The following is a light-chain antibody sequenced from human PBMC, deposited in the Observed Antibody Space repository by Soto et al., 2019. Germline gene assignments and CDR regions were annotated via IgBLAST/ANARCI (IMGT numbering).Light chain of an antibody. Sequence: QSALTQPASVSGSPGQSITISCTGTSSDVGGYNYVSWYQQHPGKAPKLMIYEVSNRPSGVSNRFSGSKSGNTASLTISGLQAEDEDDYYCSSYTRSSTRGYVFGTGTKLTVL. CDR3: SSYTRSSTRGYV. J-gene: IGLJ1*01. CDR2: EVS. CDR1: SSDVGGYNY. V-gene: IGLV2-14*01.